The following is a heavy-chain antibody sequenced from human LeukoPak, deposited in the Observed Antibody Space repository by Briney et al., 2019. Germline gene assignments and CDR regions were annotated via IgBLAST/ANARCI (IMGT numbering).Heavy chain of an antibody. Sequence: ASVKVSCKASGYTFTSYDINWVRQATGQGLEWMGWMNPNSGNTGYAQKFQGRVTMTRNTSISTTYMELSSLRSEDTAVYYCARTGWGSDAFDIWGQGTMVTVSS. CDR3: ARTGWGSDAFDI. D-gene: IGHD7-27*01. CDR2: MNPNSGNT. J-gene: IGHJ3*02. V-gene: IGHV1-8*01. CDR1: GYTFTSYD.